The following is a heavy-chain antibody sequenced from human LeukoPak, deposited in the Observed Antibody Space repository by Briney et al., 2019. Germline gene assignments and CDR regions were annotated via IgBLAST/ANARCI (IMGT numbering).Heavy chain of an antibody. D-gene: IGHD3-10*01. CDR1: GFTFSSYV. V-gene: IGHV3-23*01. Sequence: GGSLRLSCAASGFTFSSYVMSWVRQAPGKGLEWVSAISGSGGSTYYADSVKGRFTISRDNSKNTLYLQMNSLRAEDTAVYYCARDRSYGSGSYYMGVDYYFDYWGQGTLVTVSS. J-gene: IGHJ4*02. CDR3: ARDRSYGSGSYYMGVDYYFDY. CDR2: ISGSGGST.